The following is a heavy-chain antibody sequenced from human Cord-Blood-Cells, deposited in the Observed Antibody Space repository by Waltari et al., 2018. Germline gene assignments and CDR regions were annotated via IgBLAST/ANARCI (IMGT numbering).Heavy chain of an antibody. CDR2: IYYSGST. Sequence: QVQLQESGPGLVKPSETLSLTCTVSGGSVSSGSYYWSWIRQPPGKGLEWIGYIYYSGSTNYNPSLKSRVTISVDTSKNQFSLKLSSVTAADTAVYYCARDSGIWYFDLWGRGTLVTVSS. D-gene: IGHD1-26*01. CDR1: GGSVSSGSYY. J-gene: IGHJ2*01. V-gene: IGHV4-61*01. CDR3: ARDSGIWYFDL.